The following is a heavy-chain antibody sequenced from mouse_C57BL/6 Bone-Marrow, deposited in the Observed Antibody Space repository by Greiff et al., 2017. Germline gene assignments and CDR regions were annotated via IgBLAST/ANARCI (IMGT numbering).Heavy chain of an antibody. J-gene: IGHJ2*01. D-gene: IGHD1-1*01. CDR3: AREDYYGSSPYYFDY. CDR1: GYTFTSYW. CDR2: INPSNGGT. Sequence: VQLQQPGTELVKPGASVKLSCKASGYTFTSYWMHWVKQRPGQGLEWIGNINPSNGGTNYNEQFKSKATLTVDKSSSTAYMQLSSLTSEDSAVYYCAREDYYGSSPYYFDYWGQGTTLTVSS. V-gene: IGHV1-53*01.